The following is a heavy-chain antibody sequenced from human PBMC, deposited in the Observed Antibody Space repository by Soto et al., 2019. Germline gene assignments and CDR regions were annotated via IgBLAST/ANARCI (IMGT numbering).Heavy chain of an antibody. CDR3: ARALYYDSSGLDS. V-gene: IGHV1-46*03. D-gene: IGHD3-22*01. J-gene: IGHJ4*02. CDR2: INPSGGTT. CDR1: GYTLTSSY. Sequence: ASVKVSCKASGYTLTSSYMHWVRQAPGQGLEWMGIINPSGGTTTYAQKFQGRVTMTRDTSTSTVYMELSSLRSEDTAVYYCARALYYDSSGLDSWGQGSVVTVSS.